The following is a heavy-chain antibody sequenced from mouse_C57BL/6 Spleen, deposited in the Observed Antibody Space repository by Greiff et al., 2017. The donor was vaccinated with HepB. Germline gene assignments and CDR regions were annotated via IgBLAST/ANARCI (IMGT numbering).Heavy chain of an antibody. D-gene: IGHD2-3*01. Sequence: EVQGVESGEGLVKPGGSLKLSCAASGFTFSSYAMSWVRQTPEKRLEWVAYISSGGDYIYYADTVKGRFTISRDNARNTLYLQMSSLKSEDTAMYYCTRALYDGYFHFDYWGQGTTLTVSS. CDR1: GFTFSSYA. CDR3: TRALYDGYFHFDY. CDR2: ISSGGDYI. J-gene: IGHJ2*01. V-gene: IGHV5-9-1*02.